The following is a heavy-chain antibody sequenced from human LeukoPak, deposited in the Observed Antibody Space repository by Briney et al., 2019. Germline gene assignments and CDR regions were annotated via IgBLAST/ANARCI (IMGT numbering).Heavy chain of an antibody. D-gene: IGHD5-12*01. CDR3: ARGGGKRGYSGYDGDY. J-gene: IGHJ4*02. V-gene: IGHV3-53*01. Sequence: PGGSLRLSCAASGFSVSSNYMSWVRQAPGKGLEWVSVIYSGGSTYYADSVKGRFSISRDNSKNTLYLQMNSLRAEDTAVYYCARGGGKRGYSGYDGDYWGQGTLVTVSS. CDR1: GFSVSSNY. CDR2: IYSGGST.